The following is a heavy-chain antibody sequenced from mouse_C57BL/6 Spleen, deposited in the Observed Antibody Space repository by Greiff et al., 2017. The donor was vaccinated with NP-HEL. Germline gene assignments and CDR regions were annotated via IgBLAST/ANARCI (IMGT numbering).Heavy chain of an antibody. Sequence: EVQLVESGPELVKPGDSVKISCKASGYSFTGYFMNWVMQSHGKSLEWIGRINPYNGDTFYNQKFKGKATLTVDKSSSTAHMELRSLTSEDSAVYYCAREGAFGNYFDYWGQGTTLTVSS. CDR3: AREGAFGNYFDY. J-gene: IGHJ2*01. CDR1: GYSFTGYF. CDR2: INPYNGDT. D-gene: IGHD1-1*02. V-gene: IGHV1-20*01.